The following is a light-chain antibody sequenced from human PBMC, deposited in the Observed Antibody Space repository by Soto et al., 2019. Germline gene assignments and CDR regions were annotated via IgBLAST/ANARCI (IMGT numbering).Light chain of an antibody. V-gene: IGKV3-11*01. Sequence: IVLTHSPATLSSFPGYRFTLSCRASQYINTRLAWYQHRPGQAPRLLIYQTSIRAAGIPARFSASGSGTDFTLTISDVQPEDFALYYCHQRQSWPRTFGQGTKVDIK. CDR3: HQRQSWPRT. J-gene: IGKJ1*01. CDR2: QTS. CDR1: QYINTR.